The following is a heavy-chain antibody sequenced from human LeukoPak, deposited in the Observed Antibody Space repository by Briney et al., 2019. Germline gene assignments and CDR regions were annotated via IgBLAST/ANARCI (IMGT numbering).Heavy chain of an antibody. CDR3: ARLDAVTATEFEY. Sequence: GESLKISCKGSGYSFTNYWIGRVRQMPGKGLEWMAIIYPDDSDTRYSPSFQGQVTISVDKSIRTAYLRWSSLKASDTAMYYCARLDAVTATEFEYWGQGTLVTVSS. J-gene: IGHJ4*02. D-gene: IGHD2-21*02. CDR2: IYPDDSDT. CDR1: GYSFTNYW. V-gene: IGHV5-51*01.